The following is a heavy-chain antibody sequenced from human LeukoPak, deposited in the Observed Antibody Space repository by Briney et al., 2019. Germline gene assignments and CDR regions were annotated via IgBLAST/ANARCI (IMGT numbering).Heavy chain of an antibody. CDR2: IYTSGST. CDR1: GGSISSGSYY. V-gene: IGHV4-61*02. CDR3: ARRPYYYGSGSYYYYYMDV. Sequence: SQTLSLTCTVSGGSISSGSYYWSWIRQPAGKGLEWIGRIYTSGSTNYNPSLKSRVTISVDTSKNQFSLKLSSVTAADTAVYYCARRPYYYGSGSYYYYYMDVWGKGTTVTGSS. J-gene: IGHJ6*03. D-gene: IGHD3-10*01.